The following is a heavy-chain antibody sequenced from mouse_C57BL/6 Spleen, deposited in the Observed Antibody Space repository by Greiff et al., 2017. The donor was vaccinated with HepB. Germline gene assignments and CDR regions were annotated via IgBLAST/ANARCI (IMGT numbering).Heavy chain of an antibody. CDR3: ARKGTTVVADY. CDR2: IDPSDSYT. J-gene: IGHJ2*01. Sequence: VQLQQPGAELVKPGASVKLSCKASGYTFTSYWMQWVKQRPGKGLEWIGEIDPSDSYTNYNQKFKGKATLTVDTSSSTAYMQLSSLTSEDSAVYYCARKGTTVVADYWGQGTTLTVSS. CDR1: GYTFTSYW. V-gene: IGHV1-50*01. D-gene: IGHD1-1*01.